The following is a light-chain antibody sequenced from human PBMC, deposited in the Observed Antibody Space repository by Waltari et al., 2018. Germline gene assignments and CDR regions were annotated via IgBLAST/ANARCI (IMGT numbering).Light chain of an antibody. CDR3: SSFAGFNNVI. V-gene: IGLV2-8*01. Sequence: QSALTQPPSASGSLGQSVTISCPGTSRNIGGFRFVSWYQQHPGKAPKLIIFEVNKRPSGVPDRFSGSKSGNTASLTVSGLQPEDEAEYFCSSFAGFNNVIFGVGTKVTVL. J-gene: IGLJ2*01. CDR2: EVN. CDR1: SRNIGGFRF.